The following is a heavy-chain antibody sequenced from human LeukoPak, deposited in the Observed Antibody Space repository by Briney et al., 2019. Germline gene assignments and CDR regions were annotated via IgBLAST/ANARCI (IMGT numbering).Heavy chain of an antibody. J-gene: IGHJ3*02. CDR3: AKVGPYYDFWSGYQDAFDI. V-gene: IGHV3-9*01. D-gene: IGHD3-3*01. CDR1: GFTFDDYA. CDR2: ISWNSGSI. Sequence: PGGSLRLSCAASGFTFDDYAMHWVRQAPGKGLEWVSGISWNSGSIGYADSVKGRFTISRDNAKNSLYLQMNSLRAEDTALYYCAKVGPYYDFWSGYQDAFDIWGQGTMVTVSS.